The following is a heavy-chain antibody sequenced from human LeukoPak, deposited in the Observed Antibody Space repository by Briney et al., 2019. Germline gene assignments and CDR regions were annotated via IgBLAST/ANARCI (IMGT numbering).Heavy chain of an antibody. D-gene: IGHD2-21*02. CDR2: IHYSGST. Sequence: SETLSLTCTVSGDSISSYYWSWIRQPPGKGLEWIGYIHYSGSTNYNPSLKSRVTISVDTSNNQFSLKLSSVTAADTAVYYCARGVVTAPQTFDYGGQGTLVTVSA. J-gene: IGHJ4*02. CDR3: ARGVVTAPQTFDY. V-gene: IGHV4-59*01. CDR1: GDSISSYY.